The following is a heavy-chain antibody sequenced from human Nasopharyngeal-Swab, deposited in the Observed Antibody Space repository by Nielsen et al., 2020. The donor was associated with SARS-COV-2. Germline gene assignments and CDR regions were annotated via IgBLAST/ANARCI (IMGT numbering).Heavy chain of an antibody. CDR2: IIPIFGTA. CDR3: AIPRGRYDSSGYYYGVDY. V-gene: IGHV1-69*06. CDR1: GSTFSSYA. Sequence: SVKVSCKASGSTFSSYAISWVRQAPGQGLEWMGGIIPIFGTANYAQKFQGRVTITADKSTSTAYMELSSLGSEDTAVYYCAIPRGRYDSSGYYYGVDYWGQGTLVTVSS. D-gene: IGHD3-22*01. J-gene: IGHJ4*02.